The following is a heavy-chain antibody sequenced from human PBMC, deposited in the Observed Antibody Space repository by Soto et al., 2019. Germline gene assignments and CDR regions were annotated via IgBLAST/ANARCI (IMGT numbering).Heavy chain of an antibody. CDR1: GLTVSGKKY. CDR2: ISSTTNYI. CDR3: ARESEDLTSIFDY. J-gene: IGHJ4*02. V-gene: IGHV3-21*06. Sequence: GGSLRLSCAASGLTVSGKKYLAWVRQAPGKGLEWVSSISSTTNYIYYGDSMKGRFTISRDNAKNSLYLEMNSLRAEDTAVYYCARESEDLTSIFDYWGQGTLVTVSS.